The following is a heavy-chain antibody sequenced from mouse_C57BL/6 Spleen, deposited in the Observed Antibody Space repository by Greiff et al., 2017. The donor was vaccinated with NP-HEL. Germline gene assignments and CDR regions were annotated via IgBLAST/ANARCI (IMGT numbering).Heavy chain of an antibody. V-gene: IGHV1-80*01. CDR2: IYPGDGDT. CDR1: GYAFSSYW. CDR3: ARRNNYAMDY. J-gene: IGHJ4*01. D-gene: IGHD5-2*01. Sequence: QVTLKESGAELVKPGASVKISCKASGYAFSSYWMNWVKQRPGKGLEWIGQIYPGDGDTNYNGKFKGKATLTADKSSSTAYMQLSSLTSEDSAVYFCARRNNYAMDYWGQGTSVTVSS.